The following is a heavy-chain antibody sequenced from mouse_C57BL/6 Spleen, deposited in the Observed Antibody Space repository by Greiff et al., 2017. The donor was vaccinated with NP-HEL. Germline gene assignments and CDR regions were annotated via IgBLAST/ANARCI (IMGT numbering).Heavy chain of an antibody. CDR1: GFTFSDYY. V-gene: IGHV5-16*01. CDR2: INYDGSST. D-gene: IGHD2-3*01. J-gene: IGHJ4*01. Sequence: LVESEGGLVQPGSSMKLSCTASGFTFSDYYMAWVRQVPEKGLEWVANINYDGSSTYYLDSLKSRFIISRDNAKNILYLQMSSLKSEDTATYYCARIYDGYYEDAMDYWGQGTSVTVSS. CDR3: ARIYDGYYEDAMDY.